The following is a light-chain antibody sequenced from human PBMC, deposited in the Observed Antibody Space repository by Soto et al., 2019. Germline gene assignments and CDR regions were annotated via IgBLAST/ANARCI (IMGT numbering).Light chain of an antibody. Sequence: QSVLTQPPSASESPGQSVTISCTGTSSDVGGYHYVSWYQHHPARAPKSLIYAVEKRPSGVPARFSGSTSGTSASLAITGLQAEDEADYYCQSYDSSLSAPYVFGTGTKFT. J-gene: IGLJ1*01. CDR3: QSYDSSLSAPYV. CDR2: AVE. CDR1: SSDVGGYHY. V-gene: IGLV2-8*01.